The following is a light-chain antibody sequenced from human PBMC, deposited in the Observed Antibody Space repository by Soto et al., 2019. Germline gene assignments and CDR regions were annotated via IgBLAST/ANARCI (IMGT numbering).Light chain of an antibody. CDR1: SSDIGSYNL. J-gene: IGLJ6*01. Sequence: QSVLTQPASVSGTPGQSITISCSGTSSDIGSYNLVSWYQVHPGKAPKLLIFEVRRLPSGVSSRFSGSKSGNTASLTISGLQAEDEAEYYYSSHGCTDLLVVFGGGTKVTVL. CDR3: SSHGCTDLLVV. CDR2: EVR. V-gene: IGLV2-23*02.